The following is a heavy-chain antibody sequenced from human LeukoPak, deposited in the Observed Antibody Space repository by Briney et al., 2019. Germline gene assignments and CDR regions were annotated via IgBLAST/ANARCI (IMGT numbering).Heavy chain of an antibody. CDR3: ARDFARRAAAEDY. V-gene: IGHV3-23*01. Sequence: GSLRLSCAVSGFTFSVYSMSWVRQAPGKGLEWVSAVDSSGTITYYADSVKGRFTVSRDNSKNTLYLQMNSLRAEDTAVYYCARDFARRAAAEDYWGQGTLVTVSS. CDR2: VDSSGTIT. J-gene: IGHJ4*02. CDR1: GFTFSVYS. D-gene: IGHD6-13*01.